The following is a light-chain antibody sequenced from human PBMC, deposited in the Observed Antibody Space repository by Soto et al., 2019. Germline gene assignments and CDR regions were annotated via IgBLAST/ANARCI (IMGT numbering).Light chain of an antibody. J-gene: IGKJ1*01. Sequence: DIQMTQSPSTRSASVGDRVIIVCRASQSIGSWLAWYQQKPGKAPKLLIYKASSLESGVPSRFSGSGSGTEFTLTIRSLQPDDFATYYCHQYNTYLWTFGQGTKVDIK. V-gene: IGKV1-5*03. CDR3: HQYNTYLWT. CDR1: QSIGSW. CDR2: KAS.